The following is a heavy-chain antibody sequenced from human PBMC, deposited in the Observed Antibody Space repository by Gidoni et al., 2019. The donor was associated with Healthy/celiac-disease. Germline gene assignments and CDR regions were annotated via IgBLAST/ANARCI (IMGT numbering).Heavy chain of an antibody. Sequence: QVQLVESGGGVVQPGRSLRLSCAASGFTFSSDAMHWVRQAPGKGLEWVAVISYDGSNKYYADSVKGRFTISRDNSKNTLYLQMNSLRAEDTAVYYCARDRTVTTYRADAFDIWGQGTMVTVSS. D-gene: IGHD4-17*01. CDR1: GFTFSSDA. V-gene: IGHV3-30-3*01. CDR3: ARDRTVTTYRADAFDI. J-gene: IGHJ3*02. CDR2: ISYDGSNK.